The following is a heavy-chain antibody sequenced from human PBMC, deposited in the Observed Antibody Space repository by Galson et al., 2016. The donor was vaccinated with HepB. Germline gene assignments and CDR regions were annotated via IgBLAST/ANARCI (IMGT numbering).Heavy chain of an antibody. J-gene: IGHJ6*02. CDR2: VAPSGDVT. D-gene: IGHD4-23*01. V-gene: IGHV3-74*01. Sequence: SLRLSCAASGFTFRHHWMQWVRQAPGKGLLLDSRVAPSGDVTRYADSVRGRFSTSRDNAKNTVYLEMNSLRAEDTALYYCVRDGGHFELDVWGQGTTVTVSS. CDR3: VRDGGHFELDV. CDR1: GFTFRHHW.